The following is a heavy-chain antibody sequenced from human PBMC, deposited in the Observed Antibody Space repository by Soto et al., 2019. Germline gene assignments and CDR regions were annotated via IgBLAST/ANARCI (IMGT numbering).Heavy chain of an antibody. CDR2: IKSKTDGGTT. D-gene: IGHD2-15*01. J-gene: IGHJ5*02. CDR1: GFTFSNDW. CDR3: TTVAPGGWFDP. V-gene: IGHV3-15*01. Sequence: EVQLVESGGGLVKPGGSLRLSCAASGFTFSNDWMSWVRQAPGKGLEWVGRIKSKTDGGTTDYAAPVKGRFTISRDDSKNTLYLQMNRLXXXXXXXXXCTTVAPGGWFDPWGQGTLVXVSS.